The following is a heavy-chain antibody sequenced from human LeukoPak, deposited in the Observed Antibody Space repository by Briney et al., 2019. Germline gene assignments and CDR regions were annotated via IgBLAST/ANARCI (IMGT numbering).Heavy chain of an antibody. J-gene: IGHJ6*02. V-gene: IGHV3-23*01. Sequence: GGSLRPSCAASGFTFSSYGMHWVRQAPGKGLEWVSAISGSGGSTYYADSVKGRFTISRDNSKNTLYLQMNSLRAEDTAVYYCARARSGSYYYYGMDVWGQGTTVTVSS. D-gene: IGHD1-26*01. CDR3: ARARSGSYYYYGMDV. CDR2: ISGSGGST. CDR1: GFTFSSYG.